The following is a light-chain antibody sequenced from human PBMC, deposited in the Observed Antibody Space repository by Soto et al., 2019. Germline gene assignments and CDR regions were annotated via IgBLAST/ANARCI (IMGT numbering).Light chain of an antibody. J-gene: IGLJ2*01. CDR3: ETWESNTQV. CDR1: SGHSSYI. CDR2: LEGSGSY. V-gene: IGLV4-60*02. Sequence: QPVLTQSSSASASLGSSVKLTCTLSSGHSSYIIAWHQQQPGKAPRYLMKLEGSGSYNKGSGVPDRFSGSSSGADRCLTISNLQFEDEADYYCETWESNTQVFGGGTKLTVL.